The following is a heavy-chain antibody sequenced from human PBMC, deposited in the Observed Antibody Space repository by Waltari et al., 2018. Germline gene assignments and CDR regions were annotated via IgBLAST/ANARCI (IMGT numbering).Heavy chain of an antibody. V-gene: IGHV5-51*03. CDR1: GYRFASYW. D-gene: IGHD3-16*01. Sequence: EVQLVQSGAEVRKPGESLKISCMGSGYRFASYWIGWVRQMPGKGLEWMGIIFPGDSYTRYSPSFQGHVTISADTSNSTAYLPLTTLKAADTAMYYCARHPLVWVASTQNAFDVWGQGTMVTVSS. CDR3: ARHPLVWVASTQNAFDV. CDR2: IFPGDSYT. J-gene: IGHJ3*01.